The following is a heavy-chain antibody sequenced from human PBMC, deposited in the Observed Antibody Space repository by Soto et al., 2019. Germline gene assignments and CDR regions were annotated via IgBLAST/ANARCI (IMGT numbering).Heavy chain of an antibody. J-gene: IGHJ4*02. CDR1: GGSINDGSYH. V-gene: IGHV4-31*03. D-gene: IGHD4-17*01. Sequence: NPSETLSLTCTVSGGSINDGSYHWSWLRQHPGKGLEFIGYIFYTGSKYHNPSLETRVTMSADTSNNEVSLRLHSLTAADTAVYYCARLDYCVSAFDLWGRGTLVTVSS. CDR3: ARLDYCVSAFDL. CDR2: IFYTGSK.